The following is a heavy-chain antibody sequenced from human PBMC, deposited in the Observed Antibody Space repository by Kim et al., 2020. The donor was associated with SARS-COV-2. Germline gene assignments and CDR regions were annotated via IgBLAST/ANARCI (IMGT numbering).Heavy chain of an antibody. J-gene: IGHJ3*02. V-gene: IGHV1-69*13. D-gene: IGHD6-19*01. Sequence: SVKVSCKASGGTFSSYAISWVRQAPGQGLEWMGGIIPIFGTANYAQKFQGRVTITADESTSTAYMELSSLRSEDTAVYYCARERDSSGWTGAFDIWGQGTMVTGSS. CDR3: ARERDSSGWTGAFDI. CDR1: GGTFSSYA. CDR2: IIPIFGTA.